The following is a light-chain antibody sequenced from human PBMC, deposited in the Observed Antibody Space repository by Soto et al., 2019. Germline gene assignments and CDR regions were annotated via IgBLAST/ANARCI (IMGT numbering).Light chain of an antibody. CDR3: AAWDDRLSGVV. Sequence: QSALTQPRSVSGSPGQSVTISCTGTSSDVGGYNYVSWYQQYSGKAPKVMIYDVSKRPSGVPDRFSGSKSGNTASLTISGLQAEDEAFYYCAAWDDRLSGVVFGGGTKVTVL. CDR1: SSDVGGYNY. V-gene: IGLV2-11*01. J-gene: IGLJ3*02. CDR2: DVS.